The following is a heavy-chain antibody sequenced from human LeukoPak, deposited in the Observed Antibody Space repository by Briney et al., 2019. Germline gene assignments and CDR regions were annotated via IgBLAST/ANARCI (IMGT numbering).Heavy chain of an antibody. D-gene: IGHD6-6*01. Sequence: SQTLSLTCAISGDSVSSNSAAWNWIRQSPSRGLEWLGRTYYRSKWYNDYAVSVKSRITINPDTSKNQFSLQLNSVTPEDTAVYYCARGGPSSYSISSGGKGSLPANSFDYWGQGTLVTVSS. CDR1: GDSVSSNSAA. V-gene: IGHV6-1*01. J-gene: IGHJ4*02. CDR3: ARGGPSSYSISSGGKGSLPANSFDY. CDR2: TYYRSKWYN.